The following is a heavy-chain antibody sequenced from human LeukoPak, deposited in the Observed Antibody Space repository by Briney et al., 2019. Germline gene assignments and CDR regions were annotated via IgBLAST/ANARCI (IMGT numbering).Heavy chain of an antibody. CDR1: GYTFTAYY. Sequence: GASVKVSCKASGYTFTAYYMPWVRQAPGQGLEWMGWINPNSGGTNYAQKFQGRVTMTRDTSISTAYMELSRLRSDDTAVYYCARDYYDSSGFGAFDIWGQGTMVTVSS. CDR2: INPNSGGT. J-gene: IGHJ3*02. V-gene: IGHV1-2*02. CDR3: ARDYYDSSGFGAFDI. D-gene: IGHD3-22*01.